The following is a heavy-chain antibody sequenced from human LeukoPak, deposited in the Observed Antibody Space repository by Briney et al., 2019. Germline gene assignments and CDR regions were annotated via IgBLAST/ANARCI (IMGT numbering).Heavy chain of an antibody. D-gene: IGHD6-19*01. CDR1: GFTFDDYA. J-gene: IGHJ3*02. Sequence: PGRSLRLSCAASGFTFDDYAMHWVRQAPGRGLEWVSGISWNSGSIGYADSVKGRFTISRDNAKNSLYLQMNSLRAEDTALYYCAKASGEQWLAPDDAFDIWGQGTMVTVSS. CDR3: AKASGEQWLAPDDAFDI. V-gene: IGHV3-9*01. CDR2: ISWNSGSI.